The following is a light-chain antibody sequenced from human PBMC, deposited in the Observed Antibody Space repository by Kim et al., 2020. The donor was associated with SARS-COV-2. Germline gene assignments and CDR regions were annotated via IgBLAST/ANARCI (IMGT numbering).Light chain of an antibody. CDR2: DAS. Sequence: EIVMTQSPGTLSVSPGERATLSCRASQSVSSNLAWYQQKPGQAPRLLIYDASTRATAIPARFSGSGSGTEFTLTISSLQSEDFAVYYCQQYNNWPFTFGGGTKVDIK. V-gene: IGKV3-15*01. CDR3: QQYNNWPFT. J-gene: IGKJ4*02. CDR1: QSVSSN.